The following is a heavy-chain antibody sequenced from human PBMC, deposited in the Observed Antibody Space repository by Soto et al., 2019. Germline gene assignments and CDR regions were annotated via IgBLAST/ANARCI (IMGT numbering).Heavy chain of an antibody. J-gene: IGHJ4*02. Sequence: EVQLVESGGGLVQPGGSLRLSCAASGFIFSGYWMNWVRRAPGKGLVWVSRINSDGSSTSYADSVKGRFTISRDNAKNTRFLEMKSLRVEDTAVYYCARLLGGSGSLIDYWGQGTLVTVSS. D-gene: IGHD3-10*01. CDR1: GFIFSGYW. V-gene: IGHV3-74*01. CDR3: ARLLGGSGSLIDY. CDR2: INSDGSST.